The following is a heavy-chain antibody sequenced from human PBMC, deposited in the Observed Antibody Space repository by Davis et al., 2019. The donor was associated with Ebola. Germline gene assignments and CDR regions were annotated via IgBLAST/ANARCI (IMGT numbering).Heavy chain of an antibody. CDR2: ISHDSSGK. CDR3: AKDHYDYRSSGYNDIDY. Sequence: GESLKISCSASGFTFRNYPMFWVRQAPGKGLEWVALISHDSSGKYYADSVKGRFTISRDNSKSTLFLQMNNLRAEDTAVYYCAKDHYDYRSSGYNDIDYWGQGTLVTVSS. D-gene: IGHD3-22*01. V-gene: IGHV3-30*04. J-gene: IGHJ4*02. CDR1: GFTFRNYP.